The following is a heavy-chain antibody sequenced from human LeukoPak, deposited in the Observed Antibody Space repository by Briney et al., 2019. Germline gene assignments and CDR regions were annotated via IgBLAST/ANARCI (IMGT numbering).Heavy chain of an antibody. V-gene: IGHV1-46*01. J-gene: IGHJ4*02. CDR2: INPSGGST. Sequence: ASVTVSFTASGYTFTSYYIHWVRQAPGPGLEWMGIINPSGGSTSYAQKFQGRVTMTRDMSTSTVYMELSSLRSEDTAVYYCARSLQRLANDYWGQGTLVTVSS. CDR1: GYTFTSYY. CDR3: ARSLQRLANDY. D-gene: IGHD4-11*01.